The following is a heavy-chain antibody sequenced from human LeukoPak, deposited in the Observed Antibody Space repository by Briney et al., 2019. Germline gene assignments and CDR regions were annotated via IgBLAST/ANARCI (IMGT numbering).Heavy chain of an antibody. V-gene: IGHV3-48*03. D-gene: IGHD3-10*02. CDR3: AELGITMIGGV. CDR1: GFTLSSYE. J-gene: IGHJ6*04. Sequence: GGSLRFSCAASGFTLSSYEMNWVRQAPGKGLEWVSYISSSGSTIYYADSVKGRFTISRDNAKNSLYLQMNSLRAEDTAVYYCAELGITMIGGVWGKGTTVTISS. CDR2: ISSSGSTI.